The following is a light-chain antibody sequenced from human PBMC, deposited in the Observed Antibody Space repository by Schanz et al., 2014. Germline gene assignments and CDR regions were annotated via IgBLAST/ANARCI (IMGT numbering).Light chain of an antibody. J-gene: IGLJ2*01. CDR1: SSDVGGYNY. Sequence: QSVLTQPASVSGSPGQSITISCTGTSSDVGGYNYVSWYQQHPGKAPKLMIYDVSNRPSGVSNRFSGSKSGNTASLTVSGLRAEDEADYYCSSYTSSITLAFGGGTKLTVL. CDR2: DVS. CDR3: SSYTSSITLA. V-gene: IGLV2-14*01.